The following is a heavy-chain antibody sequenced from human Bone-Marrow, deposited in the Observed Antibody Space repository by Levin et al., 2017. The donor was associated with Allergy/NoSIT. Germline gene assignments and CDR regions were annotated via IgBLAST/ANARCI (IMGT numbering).Heavy chain of an antibody. CDR3: AISYGGNGDAFDI. V-gene: IGHV3-30*03. CDR2: ISSDGGTE. J-gene: IGHJ3*02. Sequence: LTCAASGFTFSNYGMHWVRQAPGKGLEWVAVISSDGGTEHYADSVKGRFTIFRDNSKDTLYLQMHSLRTEDTTVYYCAISYGGNGDAFDIWGQGTLVTVSS. D-gene: IGHD4-23*01. CDR1: GFTFSNYG.